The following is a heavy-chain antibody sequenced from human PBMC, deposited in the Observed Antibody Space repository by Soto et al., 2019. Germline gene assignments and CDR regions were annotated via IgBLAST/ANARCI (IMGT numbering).Heavy chain of an antibody. V-gene: IGHV1-2*04. CDR2: INPNSGGT. J-gene: IGHJ6*02. CDR1: GYTFTGYY. Sequence: ASVKVSCKASGYTFTGYYMHWVRQAPGQGLEWMGWINPNSGGTNYAQKFQGWVTMTRDTSIGTAYMELGRLGSDDTAVYYCARDSHSSSLYYYYYGMDVWGQGTTVTVSS. CDR3: ARDSHSSSLYYYYYGMDV. D-gene: IGHD6-6*01.